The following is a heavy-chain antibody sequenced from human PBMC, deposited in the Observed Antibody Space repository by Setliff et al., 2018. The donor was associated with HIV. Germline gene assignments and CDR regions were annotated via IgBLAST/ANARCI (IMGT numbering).Heavy chain of an antibody. D-gene: IGHD4-17*01. Sequence: LSLTCTVSRGSISRYYWSWIRQPLGKGLEWIGYIYYTGTTKYNPSLKSRVTMSVDTSKNQLSLKLSSLTAADTAVYYCARDRPPSTVDMLGAFDRWGQGTVVTVSS. CDR1: RGSISRYY. CDR3: ARDRPPSTVDMLGAFDR. CDR2: IYYTGTT. V-gene: IGHV4-59*01. J-gene: IGHJ3*02.